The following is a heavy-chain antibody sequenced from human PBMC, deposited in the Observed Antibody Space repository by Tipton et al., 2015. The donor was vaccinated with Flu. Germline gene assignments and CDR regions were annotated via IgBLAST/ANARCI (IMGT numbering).Heavy chain of an antibody. D-gene: IGHD6-19*01. CDR3: ARAESSVWAGYYYGLDV. J-gene: IGHJ6*02. CDR1: GASIGSSSSF. Sequence: TLSLTCSVSGASIGSSSSFWGWIRQPPGKGLEWVGDSYYAGRTYYKASLESRVTISADTSKNHFSLKVTSVTAADTAIYFCARAESSVWAGYYYGLDVWGQGTTVTVSS. V-gene: IGHV4-39*02. CDR2: SYYAGRT.